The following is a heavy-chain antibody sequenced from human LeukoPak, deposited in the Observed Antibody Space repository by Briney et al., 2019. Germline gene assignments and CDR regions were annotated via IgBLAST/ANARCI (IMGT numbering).Heavy chain of an antibody. D-gene: IGHD2-2*01. V-gene: IGHV3-66*01. Sequence: GGSLRLSCAASGFTVSSNYMSWVRQAPGKGLEWVSVIYSGGSTYYADSVKGRFTISRDNSKNTLYLQMNSLRAEDTAVYYCAKDSQLLPYYYYYYMDVWGKGTTVTVSS. CDR2: IYSGGST. J-gene: IGHJ6*03. CDR3: AKDSQLLPYYYYYYMDV. CDR1: GFTVSSNY.